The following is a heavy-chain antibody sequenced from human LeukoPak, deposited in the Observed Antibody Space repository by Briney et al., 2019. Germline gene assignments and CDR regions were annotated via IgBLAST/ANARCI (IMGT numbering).Heavy chain of an antibody. Sequence: GASVKVSCKASGYTFTSYGISWVRQAPGQGLEGMGWISAYNGNTNFAQKLQRRVTMTTDTSTSTAYMELRSLRSDDTAVYYCARVFIVGAPDYYYYHYMDVWGKGTPVTVSS. CDR3: ARVFIVGAPDYYYYHYMDV. CDR2: ISAYNGNT. V-gene: IGHV1-18*01. D-gene: IGHD1-26*01. J-gene: IGHJ6*03. CDR1: GYTFTSYG.